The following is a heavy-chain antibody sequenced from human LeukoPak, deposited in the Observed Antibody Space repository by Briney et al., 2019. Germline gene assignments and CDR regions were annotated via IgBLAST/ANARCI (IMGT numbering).Heavy chain of an antibody. CDR2: ISSSGSTI. D-gene: IGHD5-18*01. J-gene: IGHJ4*02. V-gene: IGHV3-48*03. CDR3: ARGWIQLWYLDY. CDR1: GFTFSSYE. Sequence: QPGGSLRLSCAASGFTFSSYEMNWVRQAPGKGLEWVSYISSSGSTIYYADSVKGRFTISRDNAKNSLYLQMNSLRAEDTAVYYCARGWIQLWYLDYWGQGTLVTVSS.